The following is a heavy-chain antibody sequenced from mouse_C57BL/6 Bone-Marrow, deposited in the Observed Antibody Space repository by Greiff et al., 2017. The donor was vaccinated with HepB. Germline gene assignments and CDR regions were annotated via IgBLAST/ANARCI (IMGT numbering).Heavy chain of an antibody. CDR1: GFSLTSYA. V-gene: IGHV2-9-1*01. CDR2: IWTGGGT. J-gene: IGHJ3*01. CDR3: ARIPYYYGSSYPWFAY. Sequence: VQLQESGPGLVAPSQSLSITCTVSGFSLTSYAISWVRQPPGKGLEWLGVIWTGGGTNYNSALKSRLSISKDNSKSQVFLKMNSLQTDDTARYYCARIPYYYGSSYPWFAYWGQGTLVTVSA. D-gene: IGHD1-1*01.